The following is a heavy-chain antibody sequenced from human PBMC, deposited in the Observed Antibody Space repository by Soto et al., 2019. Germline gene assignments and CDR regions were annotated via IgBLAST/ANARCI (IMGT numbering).Heavy chain of an antibody. CDR2: IIPIFGTA. D-gene: IGHD3-22*01. V-gene: IGHV1-69*01. Sequence: QVQLVQSGAEVKKPGSSVKVSCKASGGTFSSYAISWVRQAPGQGLEWMGGIIPIFGTANYAQKFKGRVTMTADESTSTAYMELSSLRSEDTAVYYCAGSDSSGYYGYYFDYWGQGTLVTVSS. CDR3: AGSDSSGYYGYYFDY. J-gene: IGHJ4*02. CDR1: GGTFSSYA.